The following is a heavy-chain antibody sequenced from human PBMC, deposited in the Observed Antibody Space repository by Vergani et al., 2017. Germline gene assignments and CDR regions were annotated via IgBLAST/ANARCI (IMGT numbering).Heavy chain of an antibody. CDR3: TKGSVYYHRSAGYVYDPYTGFEL. CDR2: ISWNSGAV. V-gene: IGHV3-9*01. D-gene: IGHD5/OR15-5a*01. J-gene: IGHJ4*03. CDR1: GITFWKFG. Sequence: EVDLVESGGGLAQPGGSLRLSCEASGITFWKFGMHWVRQGPGKGLEWVSGISWNSGAVDYADSVRGRFTISRDNAKNSLFLEMNSLRFEDTAVYFCTKGSVYYHRSAGYVYDPYTGFELWGQGTLVTVSS.